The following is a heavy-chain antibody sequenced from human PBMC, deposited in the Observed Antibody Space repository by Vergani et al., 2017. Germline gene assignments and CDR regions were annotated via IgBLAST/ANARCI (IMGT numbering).Heavy chain of an antibody. D-gene: IGHD3-22*01. CDR3: ARGGGSGYYYGPHWYFDL. CDR1: GFTFSSYW. V-gene: IGHV3-7*01. J-gene: IGHJ2*01. Sequence: EVQLVESGGGLVQPGGSLRLSCAASGFTFSSYWMSWVRQAPGKGLEWVANIKQEGSDKYYVDSVKGRFTISRENAKNSLYLQMNSLRAGDTAVYYCARGGGSGYYYGPHWYFDLWGRGTLVTVSS. CDR2: IKQEGSDK.